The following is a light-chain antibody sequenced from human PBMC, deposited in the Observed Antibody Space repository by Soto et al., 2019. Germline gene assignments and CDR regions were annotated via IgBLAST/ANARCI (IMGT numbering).Light chain of an antibody. J-gene: IGKJ2*01. V-gene: IGKV3-15*01. CDR3: QQYNNWPPYT. Sequence: EIVMTQSPATLSVSPGERDTLSCRASQSVSSNLAWYQQKPGQAPRLLIYGASTMATGIPARFSGSGSGTEFTLTISSLQSEDFAVYYCQQYNNWPPYTFGQGTKLEIK. CDR2: GAS. CDR1: QSVSSN.